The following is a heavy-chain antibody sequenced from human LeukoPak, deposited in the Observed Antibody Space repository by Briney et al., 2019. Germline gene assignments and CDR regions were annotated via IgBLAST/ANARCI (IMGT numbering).Heavy chain of an antibody. Sequence: PGRSLRLSCAASGFTFSSYGMHWVRQAPGKGLEWVAVIWYDGSNKYYADSVKGRFTISRDNSKNTLYLQMNSLRAEDTAVYYCARAAYYYDSSGTLWGDYYYGMDVWGQGTTVTVSS. CDR3: ARAAYYYDSSGTLWGDYYYGMDV. V-gene: IGHV3-33*01. J-gene: IGHJ6*02. CDR1: GFTFSSYG. CDR2: IWYDGSNK. D-gene: IGHD3-22*01.